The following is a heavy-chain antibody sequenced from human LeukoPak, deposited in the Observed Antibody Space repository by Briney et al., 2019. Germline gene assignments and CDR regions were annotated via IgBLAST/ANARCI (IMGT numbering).Heavy chain of an antibody. CDR1: GGTFSSYA. CDR3: ARDRYYDSRAYYYYYGMDV. Sequence: ASVKVSCKASGGTFSSYAISWVRQAPGQGLEWMGWISAYNGNTNYAQKLQGRVTMTTDTSTSTAYMELRSLRSDDTAVYYCARDRYYDSRAYYYYYGMDVWGQGTTVTVSS. V-gene: IGHV1-18*01. D-gene: IGHD3-22*01. CDR2: ISAYNGNT. J-gene: IGHJ6*02.